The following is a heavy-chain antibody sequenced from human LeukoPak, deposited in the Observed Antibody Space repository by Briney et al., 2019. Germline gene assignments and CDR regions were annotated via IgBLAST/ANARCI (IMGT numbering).Heavy chain of an antibody. CDR1: GFNFSSYS. CDR3: ARLGNYDSNFDY. V-gene: IGHV3-21*01. CDR2: ITSSSNYI. Sequence: PGGSLRLSCAASGFNFSSYSMNWVRQAPGKGLEGVSSITSSSNYIDYADSAKGRFTISRNNAKDSLYLQMNIRRAQDTAVYYCARLGNYDSNFDYWGQGTLVTVSS. J-gene: IGHJ4*02. D-gene: IGHD4-11*01.